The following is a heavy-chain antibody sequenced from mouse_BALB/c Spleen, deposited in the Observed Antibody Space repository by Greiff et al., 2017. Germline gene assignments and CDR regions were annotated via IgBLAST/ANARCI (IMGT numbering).Heavy chain of an antibody. V-gene: IGHV1-55*01. CDR1: GYNFTSYW. J-gene: IGHJ3*01. CDR3: ARSWYYGSSDRFAY. D-gene: IGHD1-1*01. CDR2: IYPGSGST. Sequence: VQLQQPGAELVKPGTSVKLSCKASGYNFTSYWINWVKLRPGQGLEWIGEIYPGSGSTNYNEKFKSKATLTVDTSSSTAYMQLSSLASEDSALYYCARSWYYGSSDRFAYWGQGTLVTVSA.